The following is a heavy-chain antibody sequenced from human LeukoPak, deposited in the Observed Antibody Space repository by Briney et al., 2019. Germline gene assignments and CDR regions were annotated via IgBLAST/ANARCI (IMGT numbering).Heavy chain of an antibody. D-gene: IGHD3-10*01. CDR2: IYSGGNT. J-gene: IGHJ3*01. V-gene: IGHV3-66*01. CDR3: AKGLYDSRSPMGAFDV. CDR1: GFTVTNNY. Sequence: LGGSLRLSCAASGFTVTNNYMTWVRQAPGKGLEWVSVIYSGGNTYYADSVKGRFTISRDNFKNTLYLQMNSLRAEDTAVYFCAKGLYDSRSPMGAFDVWGLGTMVTVSS.